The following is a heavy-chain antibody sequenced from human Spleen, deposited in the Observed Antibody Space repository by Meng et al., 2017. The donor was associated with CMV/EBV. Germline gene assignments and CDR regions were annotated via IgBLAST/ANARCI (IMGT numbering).Heavy chain of an antibody. V-gene: IGHV3-15*01. CDR1: GFTFTNAL. CDR3: TTDNGYGSGSYY. CDR2: IKSKTDDGTT. J-gene: IGHJ4*02. Sequence: SGFTFTNALMPWVRQAPGEGLEWVGRIKSKTDDGTTDYAALVKGRFTISRDDSKNTLYLQMNSLKTEDTAVYYCTTDNGYGSGSYYWGQGTLVTVSS. D-gene: IGHD3-10*01.